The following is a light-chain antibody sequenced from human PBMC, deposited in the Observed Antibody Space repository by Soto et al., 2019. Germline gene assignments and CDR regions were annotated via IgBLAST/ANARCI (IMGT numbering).Light chain of an antibody. CDR1: SSNIGAGYD. Sequence: QSVLTQPPSVSGAPGQRVTISCTGSSSNIGAGYDVHWYQQLPGTAPKLLIYGNSNRPSGVPDRFSGSKSGTSASLAITGPQAEDGLVYSSQSYDSGLSGFYVFGPGPKVTAL. V-gene: IGLV1-40*01. CDR3: QSYDSGLSGFYV. CDR2: GNS. J-gene: IGLJ1*01.